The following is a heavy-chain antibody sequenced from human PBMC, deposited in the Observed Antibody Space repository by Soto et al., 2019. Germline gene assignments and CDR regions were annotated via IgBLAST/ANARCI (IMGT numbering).Heavy chain of an antibody. D-gene: IGHD6-19*01. V-gene: IGHV4-34*01. J-gene: IGHJ2*01. CDR2: INHSGST. CDR1: GGSFSGYF. Sequence: QVQLQQWGAGLLKPSETLSLTCAVYGGSFSGYFWNWIRQPPGKGLEWIGGINHSGSTNSNPSLKSRVIIAVDTSKNQFSLKLSSGTAADTAVYYCARVSRRAVAESLWYFDLWGRGTLVTVSS. CDR3: ARVSRRAVAESLWYFDL.